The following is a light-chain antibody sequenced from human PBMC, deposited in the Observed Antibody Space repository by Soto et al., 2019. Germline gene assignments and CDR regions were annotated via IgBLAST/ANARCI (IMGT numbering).Light chain of an antibody. J-gene: IGKJ1*01. CDR3: QQYGYSPWT. V-gene: IGKV3-20*01. Sequence: EIVLSQSPGTLSLSPGDRATLSCRASQSVNTYSAWYQQKPGQAPRLLIYGASSRATAIPDRFSGSGSGTDFTLTISRLEPEDFAVYFCQQYGYSPWTFGQGTKVEIK. CDR1: QSVNTY. CDR2: GAS.